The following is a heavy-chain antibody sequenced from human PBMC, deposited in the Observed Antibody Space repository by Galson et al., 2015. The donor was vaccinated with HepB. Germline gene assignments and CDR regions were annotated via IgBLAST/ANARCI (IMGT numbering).Heavy chain of an antibody. Sequence: SLRLSCAASGFSFSNYSINWVRQAPGKGLEWVSYISRSSAITYYADSVQGRFTISRDNAKNSLYLHMNSLRDDDTAVYYCATDLPWGDKAVDSWGQGTLVTVSS. CDR2: ISRSSAIT. J-gene: IGHJ4*02. CDR3: ATDLPWGDKAVDS. D-gene: IGHD2-21*02. CDR1: GFSFSNYS. V-gene: IGHV3-48*02.